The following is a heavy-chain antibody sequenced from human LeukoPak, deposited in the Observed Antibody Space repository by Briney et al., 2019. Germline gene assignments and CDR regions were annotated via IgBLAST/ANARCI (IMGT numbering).Heavy chain of an antibody. CDR2: ISSSSSYI. CDR1: GFTFSSYS. V-gene: IGHV3-21*01. Sequence: GGSLRLSCAASGFTFSSYSMNWVRQAPGKGLEWVSSISSSSSYIYYADSVKGRFTISRDNSKNTLYLQMDSLRAEDTAVYYCAKGIYDILTGPGYWGQGTLVTVSS. CDR3: AKGIYDILTGPGY. J-gene: IGHJ4*02. D-gene: IGHD3-9*01.